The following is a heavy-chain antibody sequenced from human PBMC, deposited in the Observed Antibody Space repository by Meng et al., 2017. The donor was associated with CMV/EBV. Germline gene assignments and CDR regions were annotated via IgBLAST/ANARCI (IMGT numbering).Heavy chain of an antibody. D-gene: IGHD1-26*01. J-gene: IGHJ5*02. CDR1: GGSFSGYY. CDR3: ARGVGGWFDP. CDR2: INHSGST. V-gene: IGHV4-34*01. Sequence: QVRLQQVGVGLLKPSDTLSLTGAVYGGSFSGYYWSWIRQPPGKGLESIGEINHSGSTNYNPSLKSRVTISVDTSKNQFSLKLSSVTAADTAVYYCARGVGGWFDPWGQGTLVTVSS.